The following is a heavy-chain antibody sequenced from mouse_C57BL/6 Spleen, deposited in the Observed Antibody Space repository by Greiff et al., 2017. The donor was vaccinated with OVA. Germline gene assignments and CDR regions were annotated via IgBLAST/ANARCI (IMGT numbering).Heavy chain of an antibody. V-gene: IGHV1-5*01. CDR1: GYTFTSYW. Sequence: DVKLQQSGTVLARPGASVKMSCKTSGYTFTSYWMHWVKQRPGQGLEWIGAIYPGNSDTSYNQKFKGKAKLTAVTSASTAYMELSSLTNEDSAVYYCTGSYYGSSYLFAYWGQGTLVTVSA. J-gene: IGHJ3*01. CDR2: IYPGNSDT. D-gene: IGHD1-1*01. CDR3: TGSYYGSSYLFAY.